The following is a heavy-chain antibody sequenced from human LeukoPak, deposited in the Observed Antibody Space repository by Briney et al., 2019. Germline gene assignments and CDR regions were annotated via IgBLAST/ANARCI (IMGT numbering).Heavy chain of an antibody. J-gene: IGHJ4*02. V-gene: IGHV3-21*01. CDR2: ISSGSSYI. CDR3: ARVRYGDY. CDR1: GFTFSSYS. D-gene: IGHD4-17*01. Sequence: GGSLRLSCAASGFTFSSYSMNWVRQAPGKGLEWVSSISSGSSYIYYADSVKSRFTISRDNAKNSLYLQMNSLRAEDTAVYYCARVRYGDYWGQGTLVTVSS.